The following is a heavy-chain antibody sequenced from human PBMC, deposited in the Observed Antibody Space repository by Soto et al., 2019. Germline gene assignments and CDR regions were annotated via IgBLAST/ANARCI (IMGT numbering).Heavy chain of an antibody. Sequence: EVQLVESGGGLVQPGESLRLSCEASGFTFSNHWMHWVRQAPGKGPVWVARIKTDGSTTNYADYVKGRFTVSRDNAKNTLFLQMNSLRVEDTAVVYCARNWKGVDYWGRGTLVTVSS. CDR3: ARNWKGVDY. J-gene: IGHJ4*02. D-gene: IGHD1-1*01. CDR2: IKTDGSTT. V-gene: IGHV3-74*01. CDR1: GFTFSNHW.